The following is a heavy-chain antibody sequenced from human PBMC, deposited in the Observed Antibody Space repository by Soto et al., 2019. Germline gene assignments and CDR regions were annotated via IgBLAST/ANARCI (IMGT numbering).Heavy chain of an antibody. D-gene: IGHD3-22*01. CDR3: AKDLLSSGNYYFEY. CDR2: ISYDGSNK. J-gene: IGHJ4*02. Sequence: GGSLRLSCAASGFTFSAYGMHWVRQAPGKGLEWVAVISYDGSNKYYADSVKGRLTISRDNSKNTLYLQMNSLRAEDTAVYYCAKDLLSSGNYYFEYWGQGTLVTVSS. CDR1: GFTFSAYG. V-gene: IGHV3-30*18.